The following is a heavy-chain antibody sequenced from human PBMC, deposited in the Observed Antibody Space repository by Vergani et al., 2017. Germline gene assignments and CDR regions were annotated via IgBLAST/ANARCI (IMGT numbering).Heavy chain of an antibody. CDR2: IYYSGST. J-gene: IGHJ5*02. CDR1: GASIRSSNYY. Sequence: QLQLQESGPGLVKPSATLSLTCSVSGASIRSSNYYWGWIRQPPGKGLEWIASIYYSGSTYYNPSLKSRVTISVDTSKNQFSLKLSSVTAADTAVYYCARHDPPLRYFDWLFLNWFDPWGQGTLVTVSS. V-gene: IGHV4-39*01. D-gene: IGHD3-9*01. CDR3: ARHDPPLRYFDWLFLNWFDP.